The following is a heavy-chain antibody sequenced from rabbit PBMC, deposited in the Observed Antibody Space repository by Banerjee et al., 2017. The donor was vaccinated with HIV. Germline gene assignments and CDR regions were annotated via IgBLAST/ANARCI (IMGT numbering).Heavy chain of an antibody. V-gene: IGHV1S40*01. J-gene: IGHJ3*01. CDR1: GFSFSSSYW. D-gene: IGHD6-1*01. Sequence: QSLEESGGGLVQPGASLTLTCTASGFSFSSSYWICWVRQAPGKGLEWIACIDAGSSGSTGYASWAKGRFTISKTSSTTVTLQMTSLIAADTATYFCARSYVGYGYMTRLDLWGQGTLVTVS. CDR3: ARSYVGYGYMTRLDL. CDR2: IDAGSSGST.